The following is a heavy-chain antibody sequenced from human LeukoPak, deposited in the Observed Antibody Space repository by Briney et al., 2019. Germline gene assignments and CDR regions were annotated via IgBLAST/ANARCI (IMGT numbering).Heavy chain of an antibody. Sequence: PGGSLRLSCAASGFTFSSYAMSWVRQAPGKGLEWVSAISTSGGSTYFADSVKGRYTISRDNSKNTLYLQMNSLRADDTAVYYCAKILGAAIIHYYYGMDVWGQGTTVTVSS. J-gene: IGHJ6*02. V-gene: IGHV3-23*01. CDR3: AKILGAAIIHYYYGMDV. CDR2: ISTSGGST. D-gene: IGHD2-2*01. CDR1: GFTFSSYA.